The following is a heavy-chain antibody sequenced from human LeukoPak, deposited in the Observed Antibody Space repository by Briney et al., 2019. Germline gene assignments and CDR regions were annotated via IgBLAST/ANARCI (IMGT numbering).Heavy chain of an antibody. CDR3: ARVYYDSSGYYYYYYMDV. J-gene: IGHJ6*03. CDR2: ISAYNGNT. D-gene: IGHD3-22*01. CDR1: GYTFTSYG. Sequence: ASVKVSCKASGYTFTSYGISWVRQAPGQGLEWMGWISAYNGNTNYAQKLQGRVTMTTDTSTSTAYMELRSLRSDDTAVYYCARVYYDSSGYYYYYYMDVWGKGTTVTVS. V-gene: IGHV1-18*01.